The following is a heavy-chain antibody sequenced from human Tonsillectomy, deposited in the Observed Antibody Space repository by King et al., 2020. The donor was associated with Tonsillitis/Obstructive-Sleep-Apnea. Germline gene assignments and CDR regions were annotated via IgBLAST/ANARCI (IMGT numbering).Heavy chain of an antibody. CDR1: GGSISSYC. CDR3: ARSGPNKPVGIDAFDI. J-gene: IGHJ3*02. CDR2: IYYSGST. D-gene: IGHD1-1*01. V-gene: IGHV4-59*01. Sequence: VQLQESGPGLVKPSETLSLTCTVSGGSISSYCWSWIRQPPGKGLEWIGYIYYSGSTNYNPSLKSRVTISIDTSKNQFSLKLSSVTAADTAVYYCARSGPNKPVGIDAFDIWGQGTMVTVSS.